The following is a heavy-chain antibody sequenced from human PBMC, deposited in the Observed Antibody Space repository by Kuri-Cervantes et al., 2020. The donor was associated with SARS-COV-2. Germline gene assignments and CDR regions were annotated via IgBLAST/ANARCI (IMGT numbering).Heavy chain of an antibody. Sequence: AETLSLTCSVSDSPISSSSYYWGWIRQPPGKGLEWIGSIYYSGSTYYNPSLKSRVTISVDTSKNQFSLKLRSVTAADTAIYYCARGKWLVGDYYYYMDVWGKGTTVTVSS. J-gene: IGHJ6*03. D-gene: IGHD6-19*01. CDR2: IYYSGST. CDR3: ARGKWLVGDYYYYMDV. CDR1: DSPISSSSYY. V-gene: IGHV4-39*07.